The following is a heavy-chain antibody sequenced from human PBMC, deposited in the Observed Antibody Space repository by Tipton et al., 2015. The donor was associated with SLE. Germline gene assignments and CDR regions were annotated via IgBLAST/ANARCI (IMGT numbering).Heavy chain of an antibody. CDR2: IYYSGGT. J-gene: IGHJ4*02. D-gene: IGHD2-15*01. CDR1: GGSISSHY. V-gene: IGHV4-59*11. Sequence: TLSLTCTVSGGSISSHYWSWFRQHPGKGLEGIGCIYYSGGTNYNPPLTSRVTISVDTSKNQFSLKLSSVTAADTAGYYCARKYCSGGCCSYFVYWGQGTLVTVSS. CDR3: ARKYCSGGCCSYFVY.